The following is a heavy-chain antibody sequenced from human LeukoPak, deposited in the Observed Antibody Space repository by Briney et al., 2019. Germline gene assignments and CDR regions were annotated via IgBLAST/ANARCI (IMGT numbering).Heavy chain of an antibody. CDR1: GGSISSYS. V-gene: IGHV4-4*07. Sequence: SETLSLTCIVSGGSISSYSWNWIRQPPGKGLEWIGRIYSGGSTNYNPSLKSRVTISFDTSQNQFSLNLSSVTAADTAVYYCALRARELRDISPDNYFDPWGQGTLVTVSS. CDR2: IYSGGST. CDR3: ALRARELRDISPDNYFDP. D-gene: IGHD4-23*01. J-gene: IGHJ5*02.